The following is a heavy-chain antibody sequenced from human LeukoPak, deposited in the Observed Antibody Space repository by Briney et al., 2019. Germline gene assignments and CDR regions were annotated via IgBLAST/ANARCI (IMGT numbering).Heavy chain of an antibody. CDR1: GFTFSSYS. CDR2: ISSSSSYI. V-gene: IGHV3-21*01. Sequence: GGSLRLSCAASGFTFSSYSMNWVRQAPGKGLEWVSSISSSSSYIYYADSVKGRFTISRDNAKNSLYLQMNSLRAEDTAVYYCARASIVGAIGDYWGQGTLVTVSS. D-gene: IGHD1-26*01. CDR3: ARASIVGAIGDY. J-gene: IGHJ4*02.